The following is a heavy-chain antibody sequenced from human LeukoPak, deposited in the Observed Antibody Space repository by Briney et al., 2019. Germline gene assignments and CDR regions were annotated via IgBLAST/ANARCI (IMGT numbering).Heavy chain of an antibody. CDR2: IYYSGST. CDR3: ARGHRRGYYFDY. D-gene: IGHD3-22*01. CDR1: GGSISSSSYY. V-gene: IGHV4-39*07. J-gene: IGHJ4*02. Sequence: PSETLSLTCTVSGGSISSSSYYWGWIRQPPGKGLEWIGSIYYSGSTYYNPSLRSRVTISLDTSKKQLSLKLSSVTAADTAVYYCARGHRRGYYFDYWGQGTLVTVSS.